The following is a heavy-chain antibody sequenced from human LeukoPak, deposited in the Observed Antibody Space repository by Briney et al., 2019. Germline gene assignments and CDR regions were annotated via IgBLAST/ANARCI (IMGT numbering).Heavy chain of an antibody. Sequence: GRSLRLSCAASGFTFSSYGMHWVRQAPGKGLEWVAVIWYDGSNKYYADSVKGRFTISRDNSKNTLYLQMNSLRAEDTAVYYCARFVYAFDIWGQGTMVTVFS. CDR2: IWYDGSNK. CDR1: GFTFSSYG. J-gene: IGHJ3*02. CDR3: ARFVYAFDI. V-gene: IGHV3-33*01.